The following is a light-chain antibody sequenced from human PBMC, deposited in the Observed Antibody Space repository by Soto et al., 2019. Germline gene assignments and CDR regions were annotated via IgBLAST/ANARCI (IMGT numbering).Light chain of an antibody. V-gene: IGKV3-15*01. J-gene: IGKJ1*01. CDR1: QSVSSN. CDR3: QQYNNWPPVT. CDR2: GAY. Sequence: VMTQSPATLSLSPGDSATLSCRDSQSVSSNLAWYQQKPGQAPRLLIYGAYTRATGIPARFSGSGSGTEFTLTISSLQSEDFAVYYCQQYNNWPPVTFGQGTKVDI.